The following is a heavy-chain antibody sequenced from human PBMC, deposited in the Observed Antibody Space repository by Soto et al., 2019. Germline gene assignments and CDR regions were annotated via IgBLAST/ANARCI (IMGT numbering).Heavy chain of an antibody. J-gene: IGHJ4*02. V-gene: IGHV3-30*03. D-gene: IGHD5-12*01. Sequence: VQLVESGGDVVQPGRSLRLSCAASGFTFSNYGMHWVRQAPGKGLEWVALISYDGSNKYYADSVKGRFTISRDNSKNTLYLQMNSLRTEDPAVYYCASQVATGYWGQGTLVTVSS. CDR3: ASQVATGY. CDR1: GFTFSNYG. CDR2: ISYDGSNK.